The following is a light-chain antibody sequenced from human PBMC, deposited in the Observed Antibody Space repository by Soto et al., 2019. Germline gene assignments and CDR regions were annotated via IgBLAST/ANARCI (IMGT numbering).Light chain of an antibody. CDR3: QQFNSYLIT. J-gene: IGKJ5*01. CDR1: QGISSA. CDR2: DAS. V-gene: IGKV1-13*02. Sequence: AIQLTQSPSSLSASVGDRVTITCRASQGISSALAWYQQKPGKAPKLLIYDASSLESGVPSRFSGSGSGTDFTLTISSLQPDDFATYYCQQFNSYLITFGQGTRLEIK.